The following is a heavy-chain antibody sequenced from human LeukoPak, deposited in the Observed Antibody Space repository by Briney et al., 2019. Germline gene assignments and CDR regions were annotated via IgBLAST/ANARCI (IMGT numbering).Heavy chain of an antibody. J-gene: IGHJ4*02. Sequence: AGSLRLSCAASGFTFSSNAMSCVRQAPGKGLEWVSAIRGRGASTYYADSVKGRFTISRDNYKNTLYLQMNSLRAEDTAVYYCAKVPVGATSPFFDYWGQGTLVTVSS. CDR1: GFTFSSNA. V-gene: IGHV3-23*01. CDR3: AKVPVGATSPFFDY. D-gene: IGHD1-26*01. CDR2: IRGRGAST.